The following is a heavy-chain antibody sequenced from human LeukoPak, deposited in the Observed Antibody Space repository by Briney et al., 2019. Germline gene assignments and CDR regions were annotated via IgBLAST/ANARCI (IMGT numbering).Heavy chain of an antibody. CDR1: GFTFSSYA. CDR2: ITGSGGST. Sequence: GRTLRLSCAASGFTFSSYAMSGVPQAPGKGRECVSAITGSGGSTYYADSAKGRFTISRDNTKSTLYLQVNSLRAEATAVYYCAKRVVDYWRQGTLVTVSS. CDR3: AKRVVDY. D-gene: IGHD5/OR15-5a*01. J-gene: IGHJ4*02. V-gene: IGHV3-23*01.